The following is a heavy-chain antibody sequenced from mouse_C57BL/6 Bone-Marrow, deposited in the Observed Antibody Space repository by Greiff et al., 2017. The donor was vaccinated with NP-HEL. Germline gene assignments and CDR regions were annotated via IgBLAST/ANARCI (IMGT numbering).Heavy chain of an antibody. D-gene: IGHD1-1*01. V-gene: IGHV1-62-2*01. J-gene: IGHJ1*03. CDR3: ARSGSSYVENWYFDV. CDR1: GYTFTEYT. CDR2: FYPGSGST. Sequence: QVQLQQSGAELVKPGASVKLSCKASGYTFTEYTIHWVKQRSGQGLEWIGWFYPGSGSTNYNEKFKSKATLTVAKSSLTAYMQLSSLTSEDSAVYSCARSGSSYVENWYFDVWGTGTTVTVSS.